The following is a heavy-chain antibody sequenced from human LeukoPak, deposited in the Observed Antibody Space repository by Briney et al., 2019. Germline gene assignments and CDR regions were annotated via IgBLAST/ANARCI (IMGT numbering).Heavy chain of an antibody. CDR3: AKGPGAYYYGSGRFDP. Sequence: GGPLRLSCAASGFTFDDYAMHWVRQAPGKGLEWVSGISWNSGSIGYADSVKGRFTISRDNAKNSLYLQMNSLRAEDMALYYCAKGPGAYYYGSGRFDPWGQGTLVTDSS. J-gene: IGHJ5*02. CDR1: GFTFDDYA. CDR2: ISWNSGSI. D-gene: IGHD3-10*01. V-gene: IGHV3-9*03.